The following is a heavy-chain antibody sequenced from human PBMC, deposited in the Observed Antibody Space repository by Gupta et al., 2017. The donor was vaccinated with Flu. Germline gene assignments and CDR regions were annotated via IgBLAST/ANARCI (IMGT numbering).Heavy chain of an antibody. V-gene: IGHV1-69*06. D-gene: IGHD2-2*01. CDR1: GGTFSSYA. CDR2: IIPIFGTA. Sequence: QVQLVQSGAEVKKPGSSVKVSCKASGGTFSSYAISWERQAPGQGLEWMGGIIPIFGTANYAQKLQGSVTISADKSTSTAYMELSSRGSEDTAVYYCARASFTCSSTSGYRSYYYGMDVGGQGTTVTVSS. CDR3: ARASFTCSSTSGYRSYYYGMDV. J-gene: IGHJ6*02.